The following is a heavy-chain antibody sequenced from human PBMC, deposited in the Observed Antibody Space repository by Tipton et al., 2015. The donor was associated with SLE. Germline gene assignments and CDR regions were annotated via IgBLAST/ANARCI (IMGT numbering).Heavy chain of an antibody. J-gene: IGHJ3*02. Sequence: TLSLTCAVYGGSFSGYYWSWIRQPPGKGLEWIGEINHSGSTNYNPSLKSRVTISVDTSKNQFSLKLSSVTAADTAVYYCARVPQGCSGGSCYPEGFDIWGQGTMVTGSS. V-gene: IGHV4-34*01. CDR3: ARVPQGCSGGSCYPEGFDI. D-gene: IGHD2-15*01. CDR1: GGSFSGYY. CDR2: INHSGST.